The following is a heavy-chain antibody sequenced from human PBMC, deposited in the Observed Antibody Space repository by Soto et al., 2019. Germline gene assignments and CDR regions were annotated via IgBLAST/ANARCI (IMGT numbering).Heavy chain of an antibody. J-gene: IGHJ4*02. CDR2: ISGYSGNA. V-gene: IGHV1-18*04. CDR1: GYIFSDYG. Sequence: QVQVMQSAAEVKKPGDSVKVSCKTSGYIFSDYGINWVRQAPGQGLEWTGWISGYSGNANLAQKVQGRVTMTTDKSTRTAYMELRRLRSDDTAVYYCAKRTSGTTWGESDYWGQGTLVTVSS. D-gene: IGHD4-17*01. CDR3: AKRTSGTTWGESDY.